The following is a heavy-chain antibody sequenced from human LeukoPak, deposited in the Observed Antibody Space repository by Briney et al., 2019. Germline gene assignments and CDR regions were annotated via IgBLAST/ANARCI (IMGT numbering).Heavy chain of an antibody. CDR1: VGTSSSYA. V-gene: IGHV1-69*05. D-gene: IGHD5-24*01. CDR3: ARGEGRRDGYNPLPY. CDR2: IIPIFGTA. Sequence: SVKVSCKASVGTSSSYAISWVRQAPVQGLEWIGGIIPIFGTANYAQKLQGRVTITKGESTSKAYMELSSQRSEDTAVYYRARGEGRRDGYNPLPYWGQGTLVTVPS. J-gene: IGHJ4*02.